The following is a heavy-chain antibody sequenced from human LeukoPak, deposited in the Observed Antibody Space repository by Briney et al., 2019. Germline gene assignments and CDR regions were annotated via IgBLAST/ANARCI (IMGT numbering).Heavy chain of an antibody. CDR2: ISYDGSNK. CDR3: ATDPDSSGYYYPIFDY. D-gene: IGHD3-22*01. CDR1: GFTFSSYA. Sequence: GGSLRLSCAASGFTFSSYAMHWVRQAPGKGLVWVAIISYDGSNKYYADSVKGRFTISRDNSKNTLYLQINSLRAEDTAVYYCATDPDSSGYYYPIFDYWGQGTPVTASS. J-gene: IGHJ4*02. V-gene: IGHV3-30-3*01.